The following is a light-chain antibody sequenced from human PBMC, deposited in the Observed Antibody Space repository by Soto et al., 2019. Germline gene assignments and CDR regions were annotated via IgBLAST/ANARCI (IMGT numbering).Light chain of an antibody. V-gene: IGKV3-11*01. J-gene: IGKJ2*01. CDR2: DAS. CDR1: QSVSNY. Sequence: EIVLTQSPATLSLSPGERATLSCRASQSVSNYLAWYQQKPGQAPRLLIHDASNRATDTPARFSGSGSGADFTLTISSLEPEDFAVYYCQQRSNWPTFGQGTKLEI. CDR3: QQRSNWPT.